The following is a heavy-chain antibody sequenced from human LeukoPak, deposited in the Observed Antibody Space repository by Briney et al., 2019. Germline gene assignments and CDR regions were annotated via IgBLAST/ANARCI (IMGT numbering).Heavy chain of an antibody. CDR3: AKVGYSYGPAYLGY. CDR1: GFTFSSYE. D-gene: IGHD5-18*01. CDR2: ISSSGSTI. V-gene: IGHV3-48*03. J-gene: IGHJ4*02. Sequence: GGSLRLSCAASGFTFSSYEMNWVRQAPGKGLEWVSYISSSGSTIYYADSVKGRFTISRDNAKNTLYLQMNSLRAEDTAVYYCAKVGYSYGPAYLGYWGQGTLATVSS.